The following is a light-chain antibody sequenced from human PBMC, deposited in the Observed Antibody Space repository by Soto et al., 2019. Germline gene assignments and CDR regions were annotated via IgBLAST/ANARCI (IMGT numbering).Light chain of an antibody. CDR1: QSVSSSY. Sequence: EIVLTQSPGTLSLSPGERATLSCRASQSVSSSYLAWYQQKPGQAPRLLFYGASSRATGIPDRFSGSGSGTDFTLNISRLEPEDVAVYYCQQYGSSPLLTFGGGTKVEIK. CDR3: QQYGSSPLLT. V-gene: IGKV3-20*01. J-gene: IGKJ4*01. CDR2: GAS.